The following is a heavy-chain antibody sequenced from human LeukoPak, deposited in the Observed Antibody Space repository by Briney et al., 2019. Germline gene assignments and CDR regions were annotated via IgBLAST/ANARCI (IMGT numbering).Heavy chain of an antibody. CDR2: NSGSGDGT. CDR1: GFTFSSYA. CDR3: AKARGSSSSLAYFDY. D-gene: IGHD6-6*01. J-gene: IGHJ4*02. Sequence: QPGGSLRLSCAASGFTFSSYAMSWVRQAPGKGLEWVSLNSGSGDGTQSADSVTGRFTISRDNSKNTLYLQMDSLRADDTAIYYCAKARGSSSSLAYFDYWGQGTLVTVSS. V-gene: IGHV3-23*01.